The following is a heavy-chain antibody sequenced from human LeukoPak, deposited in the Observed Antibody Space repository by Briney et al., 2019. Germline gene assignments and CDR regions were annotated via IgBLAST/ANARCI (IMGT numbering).Heavy chain of an antibody. CDR2: IYYSGST. CDR1: GGSISSSSYY. CDR3: ARGGGVVVPAAIRPVRITGTMADAFDI. D-gene: IGHD2-2*02. V-gene: IGHV4-39*07. Sequence: PSETLSLTCTVSGGSISSSSYYWGWIRQPPGKGLEWIGSIYYSGSTYYNPSLKSRVTISVDTSKNQFSLKLSSVTAADTAVYYCARGGGVVVPAAIRPVRITGTMADAFDIWGQGTMVTVSS. J-gene: IGHJ3*02.